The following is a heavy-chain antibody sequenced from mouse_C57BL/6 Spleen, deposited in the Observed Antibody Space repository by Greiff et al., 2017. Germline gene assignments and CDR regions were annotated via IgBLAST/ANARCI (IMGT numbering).Heavy chain of an antibody. CDR3: AKRGSNYEAMDY. Sequence: VQLQESGPGLVQPSQCLSITCTVSGFSLTSYGVHWVRQSPGKGLEWLGVIWRGGSTDYNAAFMSRLSITKDNSKSQVFFKMNSLQADDTAIYYCAKRGSNYEAMDYWGQGTSVTVSS. CDR2: IWRGGST. CDR1: GFSLTSYG. J-gene: IGHJ4*01. D-gene: IGHD2-5*01. V-gene: IGHV2-5*01.